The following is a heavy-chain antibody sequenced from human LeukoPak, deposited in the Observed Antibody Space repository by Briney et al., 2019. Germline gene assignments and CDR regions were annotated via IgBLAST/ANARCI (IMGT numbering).Heavy chain of an antibody. CDR1: GGSISSSSYY. Sequence: PSETLSLTCTVSGGSISSSSYYWGWIRHPPGKALECIGSIYYSGSTYYNPSLKSRVTISVDTSKNQFSLKLSSVTAADTAVYYCPIHRPVSGGWYWVDCWGQRTQVTVSS. J-gene: IGHJ5*01. CDR3: PIHRPVSGGWYWVDC. CDR2: IYYSGST. V-gene: IGHV4-39*01. D-gene: IGHD6-19*01.